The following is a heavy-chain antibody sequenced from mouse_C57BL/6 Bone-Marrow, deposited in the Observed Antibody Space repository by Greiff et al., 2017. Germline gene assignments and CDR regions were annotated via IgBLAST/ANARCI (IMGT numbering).Heavy chain of an antibody. CDR1: GFTFSDYY. D-gene: IGHD2-5*01. V-gene: IGHV5-16*01. J-gene: IGHJ4*01. Sequence: EVQGVESEGGLVQPGSSMQLACTATGFTFSDYYMAWVRQVPEKGLEWVANINYDGSSTYYLDALKSRFIISGDNAKNILYLQLSSLKSEDTATYYCARDNMGYSNYVGAMDYWGQGTSVTVSS. CDR3: ARDNMGYSNYVGAMDY. CDR2: INYDGSST.